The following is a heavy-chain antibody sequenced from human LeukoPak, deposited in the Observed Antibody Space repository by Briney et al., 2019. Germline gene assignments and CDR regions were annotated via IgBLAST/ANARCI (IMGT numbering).Heavy chain of an antibody. V-gene: IGHV3-30*03. CDR3: AREMSYASGSMRGVDV. Sequence: GGSLRLSCAVSGLTFNNYAMTWIRQAPGKGLEWVSVISYDGTNKYYADSVKGRFTISRDNSKNTLFLQMSSLRPEDTAVYYCAREMSYASGSMRGVDVWGQGTTVTVSS. J-gene: IGHJ6*02. CDR2: ISYDGTNK. D-gene: IGHD3-10*01. CDR1: GLTFNNYA.